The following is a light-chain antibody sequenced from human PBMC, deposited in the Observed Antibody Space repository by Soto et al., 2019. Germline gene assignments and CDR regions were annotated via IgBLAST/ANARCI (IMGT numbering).Light chain of an antibody. V-gene: IGLV2-8*01. CDR1: SSGSIASNF. Sequence: LTQPHSVSESPGKTVTISCTRSSGSIASNFVQWYQQHPGKAPKLMIYEVTKRPSGVPDRFSGSKSGNTASLTVSGLQAEDEAEYYCSSFAGSNNYVFGTGTKLTVL. CDR3: SSFAGSNNYV. J-gene: IGLJ1*01. CDR2: EVT.